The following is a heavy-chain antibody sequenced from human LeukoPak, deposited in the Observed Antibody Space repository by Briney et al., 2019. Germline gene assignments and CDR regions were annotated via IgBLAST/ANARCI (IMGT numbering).Heavy chain of an antibody. CDR2: ISYDGSNK. J-gene: IGHJ6*04. CDR1: GFTFSSYA. D-gene: IGHD3-10*01. Sequence: GGSLRLSCAASGFTFSSYAMHWVRQAPGKGLEWVAVISYDGSNKYYADSVKGRFTISRDNSKNTLYLQMNSLRPEDTAVYYCARDRFYIPDVWGKGTTVTVSS. CDR3: ARDRFYIPDV. V-gene: IGHV3-30*04.